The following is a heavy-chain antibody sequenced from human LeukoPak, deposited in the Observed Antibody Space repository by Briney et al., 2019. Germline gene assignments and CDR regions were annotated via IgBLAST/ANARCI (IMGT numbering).Heavy chain of an antibody. V-gene: IGHV4-4*07. CDR1: GGSISSYY. J-gene: IGHJ4*02. D-gene: IGHD3-10*01. CDR2: IYTSGST. Sequence: PSETLSLTCTVSGGSISSYYWSWIRQPAGKGLEWIGRIYTSGSTNYNPSLKSRVTMSVDTSKNQFSLKLSSVTAADTAVYYCARAALAFMSYYFDYWGQGTLVTVSS. CDR3: ARAALAFMSYYFDY.